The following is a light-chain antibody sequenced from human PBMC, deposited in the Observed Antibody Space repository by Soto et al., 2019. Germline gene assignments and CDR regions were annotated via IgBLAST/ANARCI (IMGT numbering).Light chain of an antibody. CDR2: GNI. V-gene: IGLV1-40*01. CDR3: QSYDNTLSFV. CDR1: SSNIGADYA. J-gene: IGLJ1*01. Sequence: QSVLTQPPSVSGAPGQRITLSCIGSSSNIGADYAVHWYQQLQGTAPKLLIYGNINRHAGVPARFSVSKSGASAALAITSLQDADDDLDYCQSYDNTLSFVFGTGTKLTVL.